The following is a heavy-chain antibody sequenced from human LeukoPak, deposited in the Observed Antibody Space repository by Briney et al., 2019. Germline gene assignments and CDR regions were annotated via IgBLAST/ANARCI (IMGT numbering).Heavy chain of an antibody. CDR1: GFTFRTYE. V-gene: IGHV3-48*03. Sequence: GGSLRLSCAASGFTFRTYEMKWVCQAPGKGLEWVSYISSSGNTIYYADSVKGRFTISRDNAKNSLYLQMNSLRVEDTAVYYCASGWNWFDPWGQGTLVTVSS. D-gene: IGHD2-15*01. CDR3: ASGWNWFDP. CDR2: ISSSGNTI. J-gene: IGHJ5*02.